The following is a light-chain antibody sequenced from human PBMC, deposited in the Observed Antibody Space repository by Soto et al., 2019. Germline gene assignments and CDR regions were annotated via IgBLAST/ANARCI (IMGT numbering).Light chain of an antibody. V-gene: IGKV3-20*01. Sequence: DIVLTQSPGTLSLSPGESAALSCRASQSVTSDYLVWYRQKPGQAPRLLIYAVSSMAAGIPDRFSGSGSGTDFTLTIPILEPEDSAVYYCQQHSSSPWTFCQGNRVEV. CDR1: QSVTSDY. J-gene: IGKJ1*01. CDR2: AVS. CDR3: QQHSSSPWT.